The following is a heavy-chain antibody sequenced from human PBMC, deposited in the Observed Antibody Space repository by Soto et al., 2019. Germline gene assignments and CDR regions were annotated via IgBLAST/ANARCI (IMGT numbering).Heavy chain of an antibody. Sequence: QVQLVQSGAEVKKPGASVKVSCKASGYTFTSYYMHWVRQAPGQGLEWMGIINPSGGSTSYAQKFQGRVTMTRDTSTSTVYMELSSLRSEDTAVYYCAREDRKHSSSWYPGGRNYYYGMDVWGQGTTVTVSS. CDR1: GYTFTSYY. V-gene: IGHV1-46*01. D-gene: IGHD6-13*01. J-gene: IGHJ6*02. CDR3: AREDRKHSSSWYPGGRNYYYGMDV. CDR2: INPSGGST.